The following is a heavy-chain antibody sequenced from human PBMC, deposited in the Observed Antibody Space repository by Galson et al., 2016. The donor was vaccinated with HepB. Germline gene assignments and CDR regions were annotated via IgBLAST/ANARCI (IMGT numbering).Heavy chain of an antibody. CDR3: AKALMNKRGADY. Sequence: SLRLSCAASGFTFSTYTMRWVRQAPGKGLEWVSSISGNDGYTDYADSVKGRFTTSRDNSKNTLYLQMNSLRVEDTAVYYCAKALMNKRGADYWGQGTLVTVSS. CDR1: GFTFSTYT. D-gene: IGHD3-10*01. V-gene: IGHV3-23*01. CDR2: ISGNDGYT. J-gene: IGHJ4*02.